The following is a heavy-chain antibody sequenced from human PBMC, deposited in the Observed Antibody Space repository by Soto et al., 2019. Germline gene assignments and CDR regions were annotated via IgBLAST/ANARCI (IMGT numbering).Heavy chain of an antibody. Sequence: GGSLRLSCAASGFTFSSYAMSWVRQAPGKGLEWVSAISGSGGSTYYADSVKGRFTISRDNSKNTLYLQMNSLRAEDTAVYYCAKLSGTYYDFWSGYYPYYFDYWGQGTLVTVSS. D-gene: IGHD3-3*01. CDR3: AKLSGTYYDFWSGYYPYYFDY. J-gene: IGHJ4*02. V-gene: IGHV3-23*01. CDR1: GFTFSSYA. CDR2: ISGSGGST.